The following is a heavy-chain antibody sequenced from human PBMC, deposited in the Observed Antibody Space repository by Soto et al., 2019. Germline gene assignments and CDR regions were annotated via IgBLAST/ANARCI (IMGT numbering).Heavy chain of an antibody. D-gene: IGHD2-15*01. CDR2: ISYDGSNK. CDR3: VRDKAADSGSCNNRHFGN. CDR1: GFTFSSYA. V-gene: IGHV3-30-3*01. Sequence: PGGSLRLSCAASGFTFSSYAMHWVRQAPGKGLEWAAVISYDGSNKYYADSVKGRFTISRDNSKTLYLQMNSLRAEDTAVYYCVRDKAADSGSCNNRHFGNWGQ. J-gene: IGHJ4*02.